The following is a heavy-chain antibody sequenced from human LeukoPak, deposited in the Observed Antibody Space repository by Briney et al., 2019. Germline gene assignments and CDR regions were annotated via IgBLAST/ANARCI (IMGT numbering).Heavy chain of an antibody. CDR2: IYHTGST. CDR3: ARGRRVGDYDY. CDR1: GGSISSTNW. D-gene: IGHD4-17*01. J-gene: IGHJ4*02. V-gene: IGHV4-4*02. Sequence: SETLSLTCAVSGGSISSTNWWRWVRQPPGKGLEWIGEIYHTGSTNYNPSLKSRVTISVDKSKNQFSLKLSSVTAADTAVYYCARGRRVGDYDYWGQGTLVTVSS.